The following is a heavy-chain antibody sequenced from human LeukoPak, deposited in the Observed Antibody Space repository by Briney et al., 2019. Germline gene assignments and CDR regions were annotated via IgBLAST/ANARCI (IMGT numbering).Heavy chain of an antibody. CDR2: IYPGDSDT. D-gene: IGHD2-2*01. J-gene: IGHJ4*02. Sequence: KNGESLKISCKGSGYSFTSYWIAWVRQMPGKGLEWMGIIYPGDSDTRYSPSFQGQVTISVDKSVSAAYLQWSSLKASDTAMYYCASPPTRECSSISCPLSYWGQGALRTLSS. V-gene: IGHV5-51*01. CDR3: ASPPTRECSSISCPLSY. CDR1: GYSFTSYW.